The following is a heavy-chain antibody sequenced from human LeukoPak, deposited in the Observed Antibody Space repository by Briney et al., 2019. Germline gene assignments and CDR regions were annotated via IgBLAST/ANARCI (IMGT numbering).Heavy chain of an antibody. CDR3: ARLLPPYYGSGSYGVDY. CDR2: IGGSGDTT. V-gene: IGHV3-23*01. D-gene: IGHD3-10*01. J-gene: IGHJ4*02. CDR1: GFIFSNYA. Sequence: PGGSLRLSCATSGFIFSNYAVNWVRQAPGKELEWVSIIGGSGDTTYYADSVKGRFTISRDNAKNSLYLQMNSLRAEDTAVYYCARLLPPYYGSGSYGVDYWGQGTLVTVSS.